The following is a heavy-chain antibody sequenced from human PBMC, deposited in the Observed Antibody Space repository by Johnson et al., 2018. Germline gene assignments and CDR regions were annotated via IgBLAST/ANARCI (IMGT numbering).Heavy chain of an antibody. V-gene: IGHV3-21*01. CDR1: GFTFSSYS. J-gene: IGHJ3*02. D-gene: IGHD3-10*01. Sequence: VQLVEAGGGLVKPGGSLRLSCAASGFTFSSYSMNWVRQAPGKGLEWVSSISSSSSYIYYADSVTGRFTISRDNAKNSLYLQMNSLRAEDTAVYYCARTYYYGSGSYYSPAGAFDIWGQGTMVTVSS. CDR2: ISSSSSYI. CDR3: ARTYYYGSGSYYSPAGAFDI.